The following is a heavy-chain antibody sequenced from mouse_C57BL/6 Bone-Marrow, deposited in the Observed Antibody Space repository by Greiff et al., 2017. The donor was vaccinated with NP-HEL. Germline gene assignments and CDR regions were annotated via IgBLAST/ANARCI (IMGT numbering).Heavy chain of an antibody. CDR1: GYTFTDYN. V-gene: IGHV1-18*01. J-gene: IGHJ2*01. Sequence: EVQLVESGPELVKPGASVKIPCKASGYTFTDYNMDWVKQSHGKSLEWIGDINPNNGGTIYNQKFKGKATLTVDKSSSTAYMERRSLTSEDAAVYYCALLLRYFDYWGQGTTLTVSS. D-gene: IGHD1-1*01. CDR3: ALLLRYFDY. CDR2: INPNNGGT.